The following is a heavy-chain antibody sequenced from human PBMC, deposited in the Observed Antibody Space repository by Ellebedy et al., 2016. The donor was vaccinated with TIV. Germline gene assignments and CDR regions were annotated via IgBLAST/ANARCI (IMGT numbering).Heavy chain of an antibody. CDR1: GYTFTSYA. CDR3: ARDAVVVAATGGINWFDP. CDR2: INAGNGNT. V-gene: IGHV1-3*01. Sequence: ASVKVSXXASGYTFTSYAMHWVRQAPGQRLEWMGWINAGNGNTKYSQKFQGRVTITRDTSASTAYMELSSLRSEDTAVYYCARDAVVVAATGGINWFDPWGQGTLVTVSS. J-gene: IGHJ5*02. D-gene: IGHD2-15*01.